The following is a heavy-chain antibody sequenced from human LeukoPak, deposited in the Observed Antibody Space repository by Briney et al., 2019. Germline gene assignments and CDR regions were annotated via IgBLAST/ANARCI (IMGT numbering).Heavy chain of an antibody. J-gene: IGHJ6*02. CDR2: VSYDGTDK. V-gene: IGHV3-30*18. CDR1: GFTFSIYG. CDR3: AKDLGYRDYYAMDV. D-gene: IGHD2-15*01. Sequence: GGSLRLSCAASGFTFSIYGMHWVRQAPGKGLEWVAVVSYDGTDKYYPDSVKGRFIISRDNSKNTIYPQMNSLRPEDTAVYYCAKDLGYRDYYAMDVWGQGTTVTVSS.